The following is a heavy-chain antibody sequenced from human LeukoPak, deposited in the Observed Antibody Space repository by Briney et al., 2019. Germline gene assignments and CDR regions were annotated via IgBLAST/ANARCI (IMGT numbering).Heavy chain of an antibody. V-gene: IGHV1-18*01. Sequence: ASVKVSCKASGYTFTSYGISWVRQAPGQGLEWMGWISAYNGNTNYAQKLQGRVTMTTDTSTSTAYMELRSLRAEDTAVYYCARGPPYGDYDRAGRGYYYYYMDVWGKGTTVTVSS. CDR2: ISAYNGNT. J-gene: IGHJ6*03. CDR1: GYTFTSYG. CDR3: ARGPPYGDYDRAGRGYYYYYMDV. D-gene: IGHD4-17*01.